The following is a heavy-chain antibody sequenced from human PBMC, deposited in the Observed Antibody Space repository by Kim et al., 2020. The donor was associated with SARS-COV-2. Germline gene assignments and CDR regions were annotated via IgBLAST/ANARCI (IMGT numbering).Heavy chain of an antibody. D-gene: IGHD6-13*01. CDR1: GFTFSSYI. CDR2: ISSSSSYI. J-gene: IGHJ4*02. Sequence: GGSLRLSCAASGFTFSSYIMNWVRQAPGKGLEWVSSISSSSSYIYYADSVKGRFTISRDNAKNSLYLQMNSLRAEDTAVYYCARDFGSSWYPDGYFDYWGQGTLVTVSS. CDR3: ARDFGSSWYPDGYFDY. V-gene: IGHV3-21*01.